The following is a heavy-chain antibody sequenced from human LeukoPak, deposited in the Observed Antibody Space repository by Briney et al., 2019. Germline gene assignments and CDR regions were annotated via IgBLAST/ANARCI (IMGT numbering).Heavy chain of an antibody. CDR1: GFTFSSYA. CDR2: ISGSGGST. D-gene: IGHD4-17*01. CDR3: AKVIYGDYADYYYYYYGMDV. V-gene: IGHV3-23*01. J-gene: IGHJ6*02. Sequence: QPGGSLRLSCAASGFTFSSYAMSWVRQAPGKGLEWVTAISGSGGSTYYADSVKGRFTISRDNSKNTLYLQMNSLRAEDTAVYYCAKVIYGDYADYYYYYYGMDVWGQGTTVTVSS.